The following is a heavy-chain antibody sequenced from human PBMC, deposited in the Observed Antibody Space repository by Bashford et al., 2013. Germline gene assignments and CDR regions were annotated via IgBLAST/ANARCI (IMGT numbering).Heavy chain of an antibody. CDR3: ARGPTTGDNFDY. V-gene: IGHV1-8*01. CDR2: MNPNSGNT. Sequence: ASVKVSCKAFGYTFSNYAITWVRLATGQGLEWMGWMNPNSGNTGYAQKFQGRVTMTRNTSISTAYMELSSLRSEDTAVYYCARGPTTGDNFDYWGQGTLVTVSS. D-gene: IGHD7-27*01. CDR1: GYTFSNYA. J-gene: IGHJ4*02.